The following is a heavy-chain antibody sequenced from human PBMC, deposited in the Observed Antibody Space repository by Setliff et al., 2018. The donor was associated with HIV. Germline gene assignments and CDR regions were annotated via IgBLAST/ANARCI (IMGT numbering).Heavy chain of an antibody. V-gene: IGHV4-59*12. Sequence: SETLSLTCTVSGGSIRNYYWGWIRQPPGKGLEWIGYIYYSGSTNYNPSLKSRVTMSVDASKNQFSLKLGSVTAADTAVYYCARDKRYYYDSSIYWYFDLWGRGTLVTVSS. CDR1: GGSIRNYY. J-gene: IGHJ2*01. CDR3: ARDKRYYYDSSIYWYFDL. D-gene: IGHD3-22*01. CDR2: IYYSGST.